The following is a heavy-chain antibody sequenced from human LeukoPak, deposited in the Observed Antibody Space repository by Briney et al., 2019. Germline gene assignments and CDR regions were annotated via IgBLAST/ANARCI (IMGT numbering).Heavy chain of an antibody. CDR3: ARAISCGGDCYPSYFPY. CDR2: INPNSGGT. V-gene: IGHV1-2*02. Sequence: ASVKVSCKASGYTFTGYYMHWVRQAPGQGLEGMGWINPNSGGTNYAQKFQGRVTMPRATSIRTAYMELRRLRSDDPAVYYCARAISCGGDCYPSYFPYWGQGTLVTVSS. J-gene: IGHJ4*02. D-gene: IGHD2-21*02. CDR1: GYTFTGYY.